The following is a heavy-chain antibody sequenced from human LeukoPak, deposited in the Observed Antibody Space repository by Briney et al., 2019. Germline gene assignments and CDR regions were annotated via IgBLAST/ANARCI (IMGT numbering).Heavy chain of an antibody. V-gene: IGHV1-69*13. CDR1: GGTFHSYT. Sequence: GASVKVSFKASGGTFHSYTINWVRQAPGQGLEWMGGIIPIFATTNYAQKFQGRVTITADESTSTAYMELSSLSSEDTAVYYCASGTVASMDIWGQGTMVTVSS. D-gene: IGHD5-12*01. CDR2: IIPIFATT. J-gene: IGHJ3*02. CDR3: ASGTVASMDI.